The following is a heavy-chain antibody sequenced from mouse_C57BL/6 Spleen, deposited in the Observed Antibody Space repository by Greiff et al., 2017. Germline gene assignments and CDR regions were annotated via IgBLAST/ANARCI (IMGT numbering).Heavy chain of an antibody. Sequence: VQRVESGAELARPGASVKLSCKASGYTFTSYGISWVKQRTGQGLEWIGEIYPRSGNTYYNEKFKGKATLTADKSSSTAYMELRSLTSEDSAVYFCARYDYDGTWFAYWGQGTLVTVSA. CDR2: IYPRSGNT. V-gene: IGHV1-81*01. CDR3: ARYDYDGTWFAY. CDR1: GYTFTSYG. J-gene: IGHJ3*01. D-gene: IGHD2-4*01.